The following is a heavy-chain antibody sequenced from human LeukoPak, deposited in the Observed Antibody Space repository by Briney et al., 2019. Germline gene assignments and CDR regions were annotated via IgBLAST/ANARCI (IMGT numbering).Heavy chain of an antibody. V-gene: IGHV3-74*01. D-gene: IGHD1-26*01. CDR3: ARDLLGNSGSYLRHPNGPPFDY. CDR1: GFTFSSYW. J-gene: IGHJ4*02. Sequence: PGGSLRLSCAASGFTFSSYWMHWVRQAPGKGLVWVSRINSDGSSTSHADSVKGRFIISRDNAKNTLYLQMNSLRAEDTAVYYCARDLLGNSGSYLRHPNGPPFDYWGQGTLVTVSS. CDR2: INSDGSST.